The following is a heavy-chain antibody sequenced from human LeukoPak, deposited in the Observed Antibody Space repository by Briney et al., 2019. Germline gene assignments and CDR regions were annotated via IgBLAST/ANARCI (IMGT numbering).Heavy chain of an antibody. Sequence: GGSLRLSCAASGFTFDDYAMHWVRHAPGKGLEWVSGISWNSGSIGYADSVKGRFTISRDNVKNSLYLQTNSLRAEDTALYYCAKDSRESGLDYWGQGTLVTVSS. V-gene: IGHV3-9*01. CDR3: AKDSRESGLDY. CDR1: GFTFDDYA. J-gene: IGHJ4*02. CDR2: ISWNSGSI. D-gene: IGHD3-3*01.